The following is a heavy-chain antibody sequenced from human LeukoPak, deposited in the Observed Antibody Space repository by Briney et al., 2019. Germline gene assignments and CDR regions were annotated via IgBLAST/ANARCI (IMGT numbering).Heavy chain of an antibody. Sequence: ASVKVSCKASGYTFTSYGISWVRQAPGQGLEWVAWISTSNGNTNYAQKVQGRVTLTTDTSTSTAYMELRSLRSDDTAVYYCARDGSGSYYRDFDYWGQGTLVTVSS. CDR3: ARDGSGSYYRDFDY. V-gene: IGHV1-18*01. J-gene: IGHJ4*02. CDR2: ISTSNGNT. CDR1: GYTFTSYG. D-gene: IGHD3-10*01.